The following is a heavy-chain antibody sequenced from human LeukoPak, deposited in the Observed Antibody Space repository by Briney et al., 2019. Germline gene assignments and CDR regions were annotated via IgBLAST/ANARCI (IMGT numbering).Heavy chain of an antibody. CDR1: GYTLTELS. J-gene: IGHJ6*02. D-gene: IGHD3-22*01. Sequence: ASVKVSCKVSGYTLTELSMHWVRQAPGKGLEWMGGFDPEDGETIYAQKFQGRVTMTEDTSTDTAYMELSSLRSEDTAVYYCAKDKKYYDSSGSPYYYYGMDVWGQGTTVTVSS. V-gene: IGHV1-24*01. CDR3: AKDKKYYDSSGSPYYYYGMDV. CDR2: FDPEDGET.